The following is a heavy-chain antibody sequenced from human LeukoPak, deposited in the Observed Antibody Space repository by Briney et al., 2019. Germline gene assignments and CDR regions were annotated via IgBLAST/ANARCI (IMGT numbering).Heavy chain of an antibody. Sequence: GGSLRLSCAASGFTFSSYGMHWVRQAPGKGLEWVAVISYDGSNKYYADSVKGRFTISRDNSKNTLYLQMNSLRAEDAAVYYCAKEGIVATINYWGQGTLVTVSS. J-gene: IGHJ4*02. CDR2: ISYDGSNK. CDR3: AKEGIVATINY. D-gene: IGHD5-12*01. V-gene: IGHV3-30*18. CDR1: GFTFSSYG.